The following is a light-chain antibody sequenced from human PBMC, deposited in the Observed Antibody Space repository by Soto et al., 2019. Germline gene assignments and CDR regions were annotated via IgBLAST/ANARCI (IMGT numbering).Light chain of an antibody. CDR3: QQYGSSPPWT. J-gene: IGKJ1*01. CDR1: QSVGSN. Sequence: EIVITQSPSTLSVSPGERATLSCRASQSVGSNLAWYQQKPGQAPRLLIYGASSRATGIPDRFSGSGSGTDFTLTISRLEPEDFAVYYCQQYGSSPPWTFGQGTKVDIK. CDR2: GAS. V-gene: IGKV3-20*01.